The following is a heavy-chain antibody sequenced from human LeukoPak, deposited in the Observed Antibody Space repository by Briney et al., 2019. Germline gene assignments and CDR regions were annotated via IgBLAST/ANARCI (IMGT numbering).Heavy chain of an antibody. J-gene: IGHJ6*03. D-gene: IGHD3-16*01. CDR3: ARGDWGYYMDV. CDR2: IYYSGST. CDR1: GGSISSYY. V-gene: IGHV4-59*01. Sequence: SETLSLTCTVSGGSISSYYWSWIRQPPGKGLEWIGYIYYSGSTNYNPSLKSRVTISVDTSKNQFSLKLSSVTAADTAVYYCARGDWGYYMDVWGKGTTVTVSS.